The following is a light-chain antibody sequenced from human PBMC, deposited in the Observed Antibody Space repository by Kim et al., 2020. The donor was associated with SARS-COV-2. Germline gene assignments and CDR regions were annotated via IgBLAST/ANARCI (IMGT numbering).Light chain of an antibody. CDR2: YGS. Sequence: PGKTARITCGGNNIGKKSVHWDQQKPGQAPVLVIYYGSDRPSGIPERFSGSNSGNTATLTISRVGAGDEADYYCQVWDSSSDHYVFGTGTKVTVL. CDR1: NIGKKS. V-gene: IGLV3-21*04. CDR3: QVWDSSSDHYV. J-gene: IGLJ1*01.